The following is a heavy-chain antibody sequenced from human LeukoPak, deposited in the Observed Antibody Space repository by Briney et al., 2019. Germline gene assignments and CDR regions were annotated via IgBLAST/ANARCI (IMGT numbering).Heavy chain of an antibody. CDR1: GFTFSSYA. J-gene: IGHJ4*02. CDR3: ARGYYYGSGSYLEVIY. CDR2: ISYDGSNK. Sequence: PGRSLRLSCAASGFTFSSYAMHWVRQAPGKGLEWVAPISYDGSNKNYADSVKGRFTISRDNSKNTLYLQMNSLRAEDTAVYYCARGYYYGSGSYLEVIYWGQGTLVTVSS. V-gene: IGHV3-30*04. D-gene: IGHD3-10*01.